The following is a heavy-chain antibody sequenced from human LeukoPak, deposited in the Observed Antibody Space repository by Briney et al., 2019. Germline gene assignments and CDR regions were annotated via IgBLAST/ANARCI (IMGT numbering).Heavy chain of an antibody. Sequence: SVKVSCKASGYTFTGYYMHWVRQAPGQGLEWMGWINPNSGGTNYAQKFQGRVTMTRDTSISTAYMELSRLRSDDTAVYYCARDKGDIVVVVAAPVPVNWFDPWGQGTLVTVSS. J-gene: IGHJ5*02. CDR2: INPNSGGT. CDR3: ARDKGDIVVVVAAPVPVNWFDP. V-gene: IGHV1-2*02. CDR1: GYTFTGYY. D-gene: IGHD2-15*01.